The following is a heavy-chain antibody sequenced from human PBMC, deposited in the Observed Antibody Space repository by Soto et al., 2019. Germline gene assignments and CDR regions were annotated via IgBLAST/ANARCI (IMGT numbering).Heavy chain of an antibody. CDR2: IYYSGST. V-gene: IGHV4-61*08. D-gene: IGHD2-2*01. J-gene: IGHJ4*02. Sequence: SETLSLTCAVSGGSISGGGYSWSWIRQPPGKGLEWIGYIYYSGSTNYNPSLKSRVTISVDTSKNQFSLKLSSVTAADTAVYYCARVAEDIVVVPASYYFDYWGQGTLVTVSS. CDR1: GGSISGGGYS. CDR3: ARVAEDIVVVPASYYFDY.